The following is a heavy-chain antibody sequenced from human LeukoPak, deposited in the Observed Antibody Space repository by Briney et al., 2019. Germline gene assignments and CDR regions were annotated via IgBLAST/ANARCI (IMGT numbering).Heavy chain of an antibody. CDR3: ARDRPDWGLASDY. Sequence: GGSLRLSCAASGFTVSNNYMSWVRQAPGKGLEWVSVIYTGGSTYYAESVRNRFTISRDKSKNTLYLQMNTLRAEDTAVYYCARDRPDWGLASDYWGQGTLVTVSS. D-gene: IGHD7-27*01. CDR2: IYTGGST. V-gene: IGHV3-66*01. CDR1: GFTVSNNY. J-gene: IGHJ4*02.